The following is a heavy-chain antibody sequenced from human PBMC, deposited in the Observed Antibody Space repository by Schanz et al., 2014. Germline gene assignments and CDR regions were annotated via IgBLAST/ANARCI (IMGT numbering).Heavy chain of an antibody. Sequence: EVQLVESGGGLVQPGGSLRLSCAASGFTFSSYWMHWVRQVPGKGLVWVSRIKSDGSSTSYADSVKGRFTISRDNAKNTLYLQMNTLRAEDTAVYYCARKMKLGVYGGKGHDSLDIWGQGTMVNVSS. J-gene: IGHJ3*02. CDR2: IKSDGSST. CDR1: GFTFSSYW. CDR3: ARKMKLGVYGGKGHDSLDI. V-gene: IGHV3-74*01. D-gene: IGHD4-17*01.